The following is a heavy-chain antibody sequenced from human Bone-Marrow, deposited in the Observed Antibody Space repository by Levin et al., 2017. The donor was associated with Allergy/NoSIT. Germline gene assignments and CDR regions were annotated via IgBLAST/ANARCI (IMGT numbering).Heavy chain of an antibody. CDR1: GFSLNNNGVG. Sequence: SGPTLVKPTQTLTLTCTLSGFSLNNNGVGVGWIRQPPGQALEWLALLYWNGNRRYSPSLKTRLPIATDTSKTYVVLTMTNMDPADTVTYFSARSPTYHSGSWSRAVVHYWGLGTRVTVSS. CDR3: ARSPTYHSGSWSRAVVHY. V-gene: IGHV2-5*01. CDR2: LYWNGNR. D-gene: IGHD3-10*01. J-gene: IGHJ4*02.